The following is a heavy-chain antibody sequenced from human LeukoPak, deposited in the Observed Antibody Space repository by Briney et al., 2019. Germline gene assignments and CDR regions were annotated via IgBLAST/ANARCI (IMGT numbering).Heavy chain of an antibody. V-gene: IGHV4-34*01. Sequence: SETLSLTCAVYGGSFSGYYWSWIRQPPGKGLEWIGEINHSGSTNYNPSLKSRVTISVDTSKNQFSLKLSSVTAADTAVYYCARHTRGKDIVVVPAAMSTYGVDVWGQGTTVTVSS. CDR1: GGSFSGYY. CDR3: ARHTRGKDIVVVPAAMSTYGVDV. D-gene: IGHD2-2*01. J-gene: IGHJ6*02. CDR2: INHSGST.